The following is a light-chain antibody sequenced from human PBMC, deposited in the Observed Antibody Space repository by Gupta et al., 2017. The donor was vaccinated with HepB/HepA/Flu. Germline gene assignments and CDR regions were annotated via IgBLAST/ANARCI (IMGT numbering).Light chain of an antibody. V-gene: IGKV3-11*01. J-gene: IGKJ4*01. CDR1: QSVSNN. CDR3: QQRSNWPRT. Sequence: EIVLTQSPDTLSLSPGERATLSCRASQSVSNNLAWYQQKPGQAPRLLIYDASNRATGIPARFSGSGSGTDFAPTISSLETEDFAVYYCQQRSNWPRTFGGGTNVEIK. CDR2: DAS.